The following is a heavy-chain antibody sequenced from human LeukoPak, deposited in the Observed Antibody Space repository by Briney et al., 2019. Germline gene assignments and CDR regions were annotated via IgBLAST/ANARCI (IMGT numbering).Heavy chain of an antibody. CDR3: AKRVVAAASWFDP. CDR2: ISSSGSTI. D-gene: IGHD2-15*01. J-gene: IGHJ5*02. V-gene: IGHV3-11*04. CDR1: GFTFSDYY. Sequence: GGSLRLSCAASGFTFSDYYMSWIRQAPGKGLEWVSYISSSGSTIYYADSVKGRFTIPRDNAKNSLYLQMNSLRAEDTAVYYCAKRVVAAASWFDPWGQGTLVTVSS.